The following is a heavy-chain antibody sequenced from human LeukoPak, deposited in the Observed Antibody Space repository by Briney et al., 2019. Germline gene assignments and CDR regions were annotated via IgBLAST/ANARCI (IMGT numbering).Heavy chain of an antibody. CDR1: GGSISSGDYY. D-gene: IGHD5-24*01. J-gene: IGHJ4*02. CDR3: ARAGDGYNFDY. V-gene: IGHV4-30-4*08. Sequence: PSETLSLTCTVRGGSISSGDYYWSWIRQPPGKGLEWIGYIYYSGSTYYNPSLKSRVTISVDTSKNQFFLKLSSATAADTAVYYCARAGDGYNFDYWGQGTLVTVSS. CDR2: IYYSGST.